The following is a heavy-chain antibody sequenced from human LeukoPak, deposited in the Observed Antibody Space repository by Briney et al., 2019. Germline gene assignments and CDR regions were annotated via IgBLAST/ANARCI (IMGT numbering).Heavy chain of an antibody. CDR3: ARHSPVGIFYVDY. V-gene: IGHV4-39*01. Sequence: PSETLSLTCTVSGGSIDRSNYYWGWIRQPPGKGLEWIGSVHYTGSTFYNPSLQSRVTISGDTSRNQFSLKLSSVTAADTAVYYCARHSPVGIFYVDYWGQGTLVTVSS. J-gene: IGHJ4*02. D-gene: IGHD1-26*01. CDR2: VHYTGST. CDR1: GGSIDRSNYY.